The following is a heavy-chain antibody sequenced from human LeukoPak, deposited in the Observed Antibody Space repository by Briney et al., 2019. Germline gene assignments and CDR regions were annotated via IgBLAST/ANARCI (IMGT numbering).Heavy chain of an antibody. V-gene: IGHV4-38-2*02. CDR3: ARRDIVATIST. CDR2: IYHSGST. J-gene: IGHJ4*02. CDR1: GYSISSGYY. D-gene: IGHD5-12*01. Sequence: SETLSLTCTVSGYSISSGYYWGWIRQPPGKGLEWIGSIYHSGSTYYNPSPKSRLTISADTSKNHFSLKLSSVTAADTAVYYCARRDIVATISTWGQGTLVTVSS.